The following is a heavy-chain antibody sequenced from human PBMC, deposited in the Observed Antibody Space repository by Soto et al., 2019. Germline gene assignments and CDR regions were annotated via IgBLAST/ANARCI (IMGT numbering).Heavy chain of an antibody. CDR2: VSGSGGST. V-gene: IGHV3-23*01. CDR3: AKVLPGGWGGSWIGEGFDY. D-gene: IGHD6-13*01. J-gene: IGHJ4*02. Sequence: EVQLLESGGGLVQPGGSLRLSCAASGFTFSSYAMSWVRQPPGKGLEWVSAVSGSGGSTYYADSVKGRFTISRDNSKNTLYLQMNSLRAEDTAVYYCAKVLPGGWGGSWIGEGFDYWGQGSLVTVPS. CDR1: GFTFSSYA.